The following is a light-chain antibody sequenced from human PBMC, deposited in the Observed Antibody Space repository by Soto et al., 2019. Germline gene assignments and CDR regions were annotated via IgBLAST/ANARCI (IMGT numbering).Light chain of an antibody. CDR2: GAS. CDR3: HQYGNPPRT. Sequence: EILLTQSPGTLSLSSGEEATLSCRASQSVRGNYVAWYQQKPDQAPRLLIYGASTRATGIPDRFSGSGSGTDFTLTISRLEPEDFAVYYCHQYGNPPRTFGQGTTVEI. CDR1: QSVRGNY. J-gene: IGKJ1*01. V-gene: IGKV3-20*01.